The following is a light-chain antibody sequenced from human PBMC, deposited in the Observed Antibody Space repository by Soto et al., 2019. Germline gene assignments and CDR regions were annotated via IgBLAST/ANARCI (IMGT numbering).Light chain of an antibody. CDR1: QSIRNY. CDR3: QLYGSSLWT. CDR2: DAS. J-gene: IGKJ1*01. V-gene: IGKV3-20*01. Sequence: EIVLTQSPGTLSLSPGERATLSCRASQSIRNYLAWYQQKPGQAPRLLIYDASTRATGIPDRFTGSGSGTDFTLTISRLEPEDFAVYYCQLYGSSLWTFGQGTKVEIK.